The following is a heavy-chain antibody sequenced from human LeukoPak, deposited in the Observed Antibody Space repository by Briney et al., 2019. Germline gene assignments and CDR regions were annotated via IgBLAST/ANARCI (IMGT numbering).Heavy chain of an antibody. Sequence: GGSLRLSCAASGFTFSSYAMHWVRQAPGKGLEWVAVISYDGSNKYYADSVKGRFTISRDNSKNTLYLQMNSLRAEDTAVYYCARVIIAVAGIDAFDIWGQGTMVTVSS. J-gene: IGHJ3*02. D-gene: IGHD6-19*01. CDR1: GFTFSSYA. CDR2: ISYDGSNK. V-gene: IGHV3-30*04. CDR3: ARVIIAVAGIDAFDI.